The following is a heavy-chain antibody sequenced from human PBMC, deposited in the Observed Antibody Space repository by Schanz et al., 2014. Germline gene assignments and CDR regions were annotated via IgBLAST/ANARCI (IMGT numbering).Heavy chain of an antibody. Sequence: VQLLESGGDLVQPGGSLRLSCSASGFTFSTFAMHWVRQAPGKGLEYISAISNNGDSTYYADSVKGRFTISRDNSKSTLYLQMNSLRAEDTAVYYCARIGGSVFDYWAQGTLVTVSS. V-gene: IGHV3-64*04. CDR1: GFTFSTFA. CDR3: ARIGGSVFDY. CDR2: ISNNGDST. J-gene: IGHJ4*02. D-gene: IGHD3-10*01.